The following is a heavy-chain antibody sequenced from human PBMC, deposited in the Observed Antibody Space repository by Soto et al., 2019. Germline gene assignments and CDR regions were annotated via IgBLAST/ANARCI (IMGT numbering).Heavy chain of an antibody. CDR2: IYWDDDK. CDR3: AHRTESEGYYYYYGMDV. Sequence: QITLKESGPTLVKPTQTLTLTCTFSGFSLSTSGVGVGWIRQPPGKALEWLALIYWDDDKRYSPSLKSRLTITKDTSKKQVVLTMTNMDPVDTATYYCAHRTESEGYYYYYGMDVWGQGTTVTVSS. CDR1: GFSLSTSGVG. V-gene: IGHV2-5*02. J-gene: IGHJ6*02.